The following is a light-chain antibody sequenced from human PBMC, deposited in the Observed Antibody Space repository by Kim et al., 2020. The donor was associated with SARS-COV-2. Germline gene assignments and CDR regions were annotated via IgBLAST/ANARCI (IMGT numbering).Light chain of an antibody. J-gene: IGKJ4*01. CDR3: QQYYTSPPT. Sequence: ATINCRSSQSVFYSSNNNNYLAWYQQKPGQSPKLLIYWASTRESGVPDRFSGSGSGTDFTLTITSLQAEDVAVYFCQQYYTSPPTFGRGTKVDIK. CDR2: WAS. CDR1: QSVFYSSNNNNY. V-gene: IGKV4-1*01.